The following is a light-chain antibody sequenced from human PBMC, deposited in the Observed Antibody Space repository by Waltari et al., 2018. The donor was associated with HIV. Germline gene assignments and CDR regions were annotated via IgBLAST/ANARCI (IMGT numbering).Light chain of an antibody. Sequence: QSALTQPASVSGSPGQSITISCTGTSSDVGRYNLVSWYQQHPGKAPKLMIYEVSKRPSGVSNRFSGSKSGNTASLTISGLQAEDEADYYCCSYAGSSTSYVVFGGGTKLTVL. J-gene: IGLJ2*01. CDR1: SSDVGRYNL. CDR3: CSYAGSSTSYVV. CDR2: EVS. V-gene: IGLV2-23*02.